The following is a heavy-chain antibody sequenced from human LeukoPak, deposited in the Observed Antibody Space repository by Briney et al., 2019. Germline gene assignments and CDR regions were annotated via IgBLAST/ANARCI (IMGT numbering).Heavy chain of an antibody. V-gene: IGHV3-30*18. CDR2: ISYDGSNK. CDR3: AKDLYYDILTGYSVEDAFDI. D-gene: IGHD3-9*01. Sequence: GGSLRLSCAASGFTFSSYGMHWVRQAPGKGLEWVAVISYDGSNKYYADSVKGRFTISRDNSKNSLYLQMNSLRAEDTAVYYCAKDLYYDILTGYSVEDAFDIWGQGTMVTVSS. CDR1: GFTFSSYG. J-gene: IGHJ3*02.